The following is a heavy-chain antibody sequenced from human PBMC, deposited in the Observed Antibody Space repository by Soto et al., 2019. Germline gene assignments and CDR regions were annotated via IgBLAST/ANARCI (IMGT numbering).Heavy chain of an antibody. V-gene: IGHV3-30-3*01. CDR1: GFTFSSYA. J-gene: IGHJ6*02. Sequence: EGSLRLSCAASGFTFSSYAMHWVRQAPGKGLEWVAVISYDGSNKYYADSVKGRFTISRDNSKNTLYLQMNSLRAEDTAVYYCARELTGTTRFHYYYGMDVWGQGTTVTVSS. CDR3: ARELTGTTRFHYYYGMDV. CDR2: ISYDGSNK. D-gene: IGHD1-7*01.